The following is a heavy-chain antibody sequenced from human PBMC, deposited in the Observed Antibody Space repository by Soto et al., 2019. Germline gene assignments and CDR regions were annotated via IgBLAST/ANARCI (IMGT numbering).Heavy chain of an antibody. CDR3: ATGLGYCSGGSCYGY. CDR2: FDPEDGET. J-gene: IGHJ4*02. Sequence: ASVKVSCKVSGYTLTELSMHWVRQAPGKGLERMGGFDPEDGETIYAQKFQGRVTMTEDTSTDTAYMELSSLRSEDTAVYYCATGLGYCSGGSCYGYWGQGTLVTVS. CDR1: GYTLTELS. D-gene: IGHD2-15*01. V-gene: IGHV1-24*01.